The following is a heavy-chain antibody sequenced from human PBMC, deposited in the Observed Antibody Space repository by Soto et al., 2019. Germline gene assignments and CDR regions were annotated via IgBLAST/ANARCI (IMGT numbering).Heavy chain of an antibody. J-gene: IGHJ3*02. CDR3: ARKGQGQASDI. V-gene: IGHV1-18*04. Sequence: QVQLVQSGAEVKQPGASVRVSCKASGFTFTSYGFIWVRQAPGQGLEWMGWISAYNGDTYYTQKFQGRITITTDTSTSTAHMDLRSLRSDDTALYYCARKGQGQASDIWGQGTTVTVSS. CDR2: ISAYNGDT. CDR1: GFTFTSYG.